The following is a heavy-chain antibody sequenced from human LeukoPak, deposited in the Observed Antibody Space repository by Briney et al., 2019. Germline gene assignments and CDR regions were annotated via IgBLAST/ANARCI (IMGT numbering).Heavy chain of an antibody. Sequence: PPETLSLTCAVYGGSFSGYYWSWIRQPPGKGLEWIGEINHSGSTNYNPSLKSRVTISVDTSKNQFSLKLSSVTAADTAVYYCAKWRIRWFDPWGQGTLVTVSS. CDR3: AKWRIRWFDP. D-gene: IGHD2-8*01. CDR1: GGSFSGYY. CDR2: INHSGST. V-gene: IGHV4-34*01. J-gene: IGHJ5*02.